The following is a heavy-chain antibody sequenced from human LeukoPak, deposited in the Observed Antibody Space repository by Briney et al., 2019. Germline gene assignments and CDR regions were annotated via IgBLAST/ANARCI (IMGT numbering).Heavy chain of an antibody. CDR1: GFTLGDYA. V-gene: IGHV3-49*04. J-gene: IGHJ3*02. Sequence: GGSLRLSCTASGFTLGDYAMSWVRQAPGKGLEWVGVIRSKVYGGTTEYAASVKGRFSISRDDSKSLAYLQMNSLKTEDTAVYYCTRDRSPPTYDFWSRYYGIGPVGHAFGIWGQGTLVTVS. CDR3: TRDRSPPTYDFWSRYYGIGPVGHAFGI. CDR2: IRSKVYGGTT. D-gene: IGHD3-3*01.